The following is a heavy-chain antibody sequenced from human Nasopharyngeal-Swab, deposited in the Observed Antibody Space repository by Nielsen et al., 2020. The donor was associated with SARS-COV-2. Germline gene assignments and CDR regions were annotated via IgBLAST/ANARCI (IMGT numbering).Heavy chain of an antibody. Sequence: LKISCAASGFIFSDYYMSWLRQAPGPGLEWVSYISSSGSTIYYADSVKGRFTISRDNAKNSLYLQMNSLRAEDTAVYYCARSHKGYSYGYTNYYGMDVWGQGTTVTVSS. V-gene: IGHV3-11*01. D-gene: IGHD5-18*01. J-gene: IGHJ6*02. CDR2: ISSSGSTI. CDR1: GFIFSDYY. CDR3: ARSHKGYSYGYTNYYGMDV.